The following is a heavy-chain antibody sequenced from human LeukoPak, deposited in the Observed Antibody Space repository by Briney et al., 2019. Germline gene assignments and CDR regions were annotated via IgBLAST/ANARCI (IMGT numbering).Heavy chain of an antibody. V-gene: IGHV3-13*01. CDR3: ARLYYDILTGYYYFDY. D-gene: IGHD3-9*01. CDR2: IGTAGDT. CDR1: GFTFSSYD. J-gene: IGHJ4*02. Sequence: GGSLRLSCAASGFTFSSYDMHWVRQATGKGLEWVSAIGTAGDTYYPGSVKGRFTISRENAKNSLYLQMNSLRAGDTAVYYCARLYYDILTGYYYFDYWGQGTLVTVSS.